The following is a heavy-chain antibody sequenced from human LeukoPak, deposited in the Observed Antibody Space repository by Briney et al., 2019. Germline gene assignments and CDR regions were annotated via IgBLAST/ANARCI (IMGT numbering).Heavy chain of an antibody. J-gene: IGHJ5*02. CDR1: GFTFNKYA. CDR2: ISYDGSNE. V-gene: IGHV3-30*04. D-gene: IGHD7-27*01. Sequence: PGGSLRLSCAASGFTFNKYAMHWVRQAPGKGPEWVALISYDGSNEYYADSVKGRFTISRDNSKNTLNLQMNSLREEDTAVYYCTRNWGSDNWFDPWGQGTLVTVSS. CDR3: TRNWGSDNWFDP.